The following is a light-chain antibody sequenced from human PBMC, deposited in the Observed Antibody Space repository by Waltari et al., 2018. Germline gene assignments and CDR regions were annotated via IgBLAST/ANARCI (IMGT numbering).Light chain of an antibody. Sequence: EIVMTQSPATLSVSPGDRVTLSCRASQSVSSNLAWYQQKPGQAPRLLIYGASTRATGIPARFSGTGSGTEFTLTISSLQSEDFAVYYCQQYNNWPPPFTFGPGTKVDMK. V-gene: IGKV3D-15*01. J-gene: IGKJ3*01. CDR3: QQYNNWPPPFT. CDR2: GAS. CDR1: QSVSSN.